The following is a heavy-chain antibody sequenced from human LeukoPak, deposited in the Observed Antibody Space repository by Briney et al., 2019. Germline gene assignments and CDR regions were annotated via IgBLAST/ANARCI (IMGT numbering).Heavy chain of an antibody. D-gene: IGHD3-22*01. Sequence: GGSLRLSCAASGFTFHNYAMSWVRQAPGKGLGWVSAISSSGDITFYADSVKGRFTISRDNSRYTLYLQMNSLRAEDAAMYYCAKDRPNYHESNGHYYRRNGDYWGQGTLVTVSS. V-gene: IGHV3-23*01. CDR2: ISSSGDIT. CDR3: AKDRPNYHESNGHYYRRNGDY. CDR1: GFTFHNYA. J-gene: IGHJ4*02.